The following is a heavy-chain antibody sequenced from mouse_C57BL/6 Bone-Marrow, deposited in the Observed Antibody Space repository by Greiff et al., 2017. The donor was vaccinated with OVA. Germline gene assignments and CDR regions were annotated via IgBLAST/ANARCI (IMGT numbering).Heavy chain of an antibody. CDR2: IDPSDSYT. V-gene: IGHV1-69*01. J-gene: IGHJ2*01. CDR3: ATLFDY. CDR1: GYTFTSYW. Sequence: QVQLKQSGAELVMPGASVKLSCKASGYTFTSYWMHWVKQRPGQGLEWIGEIDPSDSYTNYNQKFKGKSTLTVDKSSSTAYMQLSSLTSEDSAVYYCATLFDYWGQGTTLTVSS.